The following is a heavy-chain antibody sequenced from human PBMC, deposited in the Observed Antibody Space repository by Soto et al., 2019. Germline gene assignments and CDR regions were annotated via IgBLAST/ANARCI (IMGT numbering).Heavy chain of an antibody. J-gene: IGHJ4*02. V-gene: IGHV3-23*01. CDR1: GVSFSNYA. Sequence: EVQLLESGGTLVQPGGYLRLSCAASGVSFSNYARSWVRQAPGKGLEWVSTFSAGGRTYYADSVKGRFTIARDSSQNTVHLQISDLRPEDTAVYYCAKESLPEHYGDTLFDYLGQGTRVTVSS. D-gene: IGHD4-17*01. CDR3: AKESLPEHYGDTLFDY. CDR2: FSAGGRT.